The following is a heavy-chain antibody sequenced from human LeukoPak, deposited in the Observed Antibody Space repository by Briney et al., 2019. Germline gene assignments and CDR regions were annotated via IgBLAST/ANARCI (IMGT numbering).Heavy chain of an antibody. J-gene: IGHJ3*02. CDR1: GFTFSDYY. CDR2: ISSSRSTI. D-gene: IGHD1-14*01. V-gene: IGHV3-11*04. Sequence: GGSLRLSCAASGFTFSDYYMSWIRQAPGKGLEWVSYISSSRSTIYYADSVKGRFTISRDNAKNPLYLQMNSLRAEDTAVYYCARESSPEDAFDIWGQGTMVTVSS. CDR3: ARESSPEDAFDI.